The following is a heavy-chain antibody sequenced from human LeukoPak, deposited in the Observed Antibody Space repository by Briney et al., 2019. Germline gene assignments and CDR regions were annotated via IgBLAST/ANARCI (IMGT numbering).Heavy chain of an antibody. J-gene: IGHJ6*03. D-gene: IGHD1-26*01. Sequence: PSETLSLTCTVSGGSNSSYYWSWIRQPPGKGLEWIGYIYYSGSTNYNPSLKSRVTISVDTSKNQFSLKLSSVTAADTAVYYCARESSGSYYYYYYYYMDVWGKGTTVTVSS. CDR1: GGSNSSYY. CDR2: IYYSGST. CDR3: ARESSGSYYYYYYYYMDV. V-gene: IGHV4-59*12.